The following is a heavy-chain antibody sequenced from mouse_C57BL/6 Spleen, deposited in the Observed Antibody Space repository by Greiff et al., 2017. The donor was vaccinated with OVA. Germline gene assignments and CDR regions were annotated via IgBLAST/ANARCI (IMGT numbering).Heavy chain of an antibody. CDR1: GYTFTDYY. J-gene: IGHJ3*01. Sequence: EVQLQQSGPELVKPGASVKISCKASGYTFTDYYMNWVKQSHGKSLEWIGDINPNNGGTSYNQKFKGKATLTVDKSSSTAYMELRSLTSEDSAVYYCARGDTTEFAYWGQGTLVTVSA. D-gene: IGHD1-1*01. CDR3: ARGDTTEFAY. V-gene: IGHV1-26*01. CDR2: INPNNGGT.